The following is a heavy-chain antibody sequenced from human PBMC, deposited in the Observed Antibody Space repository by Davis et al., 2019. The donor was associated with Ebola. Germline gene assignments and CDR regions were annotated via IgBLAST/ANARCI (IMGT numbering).Heavy chain of an antibody. J-gene: IGHJ5*02. CDR1: GCSISTYS. D-gene: IGHD3-3*01. Sequence: SETLSLTCPVPGCSISTYSWSWIRQLPGKGLEWIGYIYYSGSTNYNPALKSQVTISVDTSKNQFSLNLRSMTAADTAVYYCARQGWSGYSLRHWLDPWGRGTLVTVSS. V-gene: IGHV4-59*08. CDR2: IYYSGST. CDR3: ARQGWSGYSLRHWLDP.